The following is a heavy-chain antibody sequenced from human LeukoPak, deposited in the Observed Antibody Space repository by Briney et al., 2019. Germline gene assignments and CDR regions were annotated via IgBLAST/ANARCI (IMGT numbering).Heavy chain of an antibody. CDR1: GFTFSSYW. J-gene: IGHJ3*02. Sequence: GGSLRLSCAASGFTFSSYWMSWVRQAPGEGLEWVANIKQDGSEKYYLDSAKGRFTISRDNAKNSLYLHMNSLRAEDTAVYYCATSGSHSEAFDIWGQGTMVTVSS. V-gene: IGHV3-7*01. D-gene: IGHD3-22*01. CDR3: ATSGSHSEAFDI. CDR2: IKQDGSEK.